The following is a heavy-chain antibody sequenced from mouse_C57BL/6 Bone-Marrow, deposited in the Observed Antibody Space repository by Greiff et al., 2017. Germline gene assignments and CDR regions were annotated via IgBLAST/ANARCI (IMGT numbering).Heavy chain of an antibody. CDR1: GYTFTSYW. Sequence: QVQLQQPGAELVKPGASVKLSCKASGYTFTSYWMHWVKQRPGQGLEWIGMIHPNSGRTNYNEKFKSKATLTVSKSSSTAYMQLSSLTSEDSAVYYCARWLPYFDYWGQGTTLTVSS. CDR3: ARWLPYFDY. CDR2: IHPNSGRT. J-gene: IGHJ2*01. D-gene: IGHD2-2*01. V-gene: IGHV1-64*01.